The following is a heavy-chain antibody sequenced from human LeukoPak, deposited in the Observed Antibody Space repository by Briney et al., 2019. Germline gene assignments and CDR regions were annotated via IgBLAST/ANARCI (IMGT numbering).Heavy chain of an antibody. D-gene: IGHD6-13*01. J-gene: IGHJ4*02. CDR3: ARGSGTSWYDY. Sequence: ASVKVSCKASGYTLTANYMHWVRQAPGQGLEWMGWMNTNTGDTYNVQKFQGCVTMTRDTSITTAYMELSRLTLDDTAVYYCARGSGTSWYDYWGQGTLVTVSS. CDR1: GYTLTANY. CDR2: MNTNTGDT. V-gene: IGHV1-2*04.